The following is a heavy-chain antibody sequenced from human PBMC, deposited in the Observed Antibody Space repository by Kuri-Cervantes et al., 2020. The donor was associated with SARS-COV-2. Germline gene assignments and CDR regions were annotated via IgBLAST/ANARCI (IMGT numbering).Heavy chain of an antibody. CDR3: ARDRSRITIFGVVTRYGMDV. D-gene: IGHD3-3*01. J-gene: IGHJ6*02. V-gene: IGHV3-48*01. CDR1: GFTFSSYS. Sequence: GESLKISCAASGFTFSSYSMNWVRQAPGKGLEWASYISSTSSTIYYADSVKGRFTISRDNAKNSLYLQMNSLRAEDTAVYYCARDRSRITIFGVVTRYGMDVWGQGTTVTVSS. CDR2: ISSTSSTI.